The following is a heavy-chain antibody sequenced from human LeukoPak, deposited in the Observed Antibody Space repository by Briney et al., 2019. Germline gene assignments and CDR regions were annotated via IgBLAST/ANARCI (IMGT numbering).Heavy chain of an antibody. CDR2: ISGDSRAI. D-gene: IGHD6-13*01. V-gene: IGHV3-48*04. J-gene: IGHJ4*02. CDR3: ARDGAIAAAGTFDY. CDR1: GFTFKSYS. Sequence: GGSLRLSCAASGFTFKSYSINWVRQAPGKGLEWVSYISGDSRAIYYADSMKGRFTISRDNAKNSLYLQMNSLRAEDTAVYYCARDGAIAAAGTFDYWGQGTLVTVSS.